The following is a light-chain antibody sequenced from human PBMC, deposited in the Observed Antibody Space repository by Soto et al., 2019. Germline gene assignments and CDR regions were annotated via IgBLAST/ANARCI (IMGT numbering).Light chain of an antibody. Sequence: QAVVTQPPSVSGAPGQRVTISCTGSSSNIGAGYDVHWYQQLPGTAPKILIFDNTNRPSGVPDRFAGSRSGTSASLAITGLQAEDEADYYCQSLDSGLSGVLFGGGTKVTVL. CDR2: DNT. J-gene: IGLJ2*01. CDR1: SSNIGAGYD. V-gene: IGLV1-40*01. CDR3: QSLDSGLSGVL.